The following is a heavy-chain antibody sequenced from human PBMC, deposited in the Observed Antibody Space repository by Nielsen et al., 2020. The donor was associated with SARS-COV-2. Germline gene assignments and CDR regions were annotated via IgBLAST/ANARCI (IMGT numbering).Heavy chain of an antibody. CDR3: AGDLDYYDRSGFDY. CDR2: ISGSGGST. CDR1: GFTLSSYA. Sequence: GESLKTSCATSGFTLSSYAMSWVRQAPGKGLEWVSAISGSGGSTYYADSVKGRFTISRHNSKNTLYLQMNSLRAEGTAVYYCAGDLDYYDRSGFDYWGQGTLVTVSS. J-gene: IGHJ4*02. V-gene: IGHV3-23*01. D-gene: IGHD3-22*01.